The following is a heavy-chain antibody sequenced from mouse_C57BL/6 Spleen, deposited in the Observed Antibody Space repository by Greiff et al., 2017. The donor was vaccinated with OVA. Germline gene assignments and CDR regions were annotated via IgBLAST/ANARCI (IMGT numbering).Heavy chain of an antibody. CDR1: GYTFTSYG. V-gene: IGHV1-81*01. CDR3: ARSHYYGSSYPPDY. D-gene: IGHD1-1*01. J-gene: IGHJ2*01. Sequence: QVQLQQSGAELARPGASVKLSCKASGYTFTSYGISWVKQRTGQGLEWIGEIYPRSGNTYYNEKFKGKATLTADKSSSTAYMELRSLTSEDSAVYFCARSHYYGSSYPPDYWGQGTTLTVSS. CDR2: IYPRSGNT.